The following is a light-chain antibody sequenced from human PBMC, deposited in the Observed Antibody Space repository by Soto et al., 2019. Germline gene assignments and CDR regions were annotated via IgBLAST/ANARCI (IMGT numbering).Light chain of an antibody. CDR3: QQSYSTPRT. V-gene: IGKV1-39*01. CDR2: AAS. J-gene: IGKJ1*01. Sequence: DNQMTVYPSSLSASEGDRVTITCRASQSISSYLNWYQQKPGKAPKLLIYAASSLQSGVPSRFSGSGSVTDFTLTICSLQPEDRPTCYCQQSYSTPRTFGQGTKVDIK. CDR1: QSISSY.